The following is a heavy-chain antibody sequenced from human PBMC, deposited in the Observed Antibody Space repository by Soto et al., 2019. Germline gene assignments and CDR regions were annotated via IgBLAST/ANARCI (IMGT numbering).Heavy chain of an antibody. D-gene: IGHD3-16*01. CDR2: IYYSGNT. J-gene: IGHJ4*02. CDR1: GVSISDTSYY. Sequence: PSETLSLTCTVSGVSISDTSYYWGWIRQPPGKRLEWIGSIYYSGNTYYNPSLKSRLTISVDSSKNQFSLNMTSVTAADTAVYYCARQGSFWGQGTLVTVSS. V-gene: IGHV4-39*01. CDR3: ARQGSF.